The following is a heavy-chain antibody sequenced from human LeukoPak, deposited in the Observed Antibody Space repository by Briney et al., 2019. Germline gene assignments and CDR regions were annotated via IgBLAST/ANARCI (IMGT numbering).Heavy chain of an antibody. CDR1: GYTFTGYY. J-gene: IGHJ4*02. D-gene: IGHD2-15*01. CDR2: INPNSGGT. V-gene: IGHV1-2*02. CDR3: ARPYCSGGSCHDYFDY. Sequence: ASVKVSCKASGYTFTGYYMHWVRQAPGQGLEWMGWINPNSGGTNYAQKFQVRVTMTRDTSISTAYMELGGLTSDDTAVYYCARPYCSGGSCHDYFDYWGQGTLVTVSS.